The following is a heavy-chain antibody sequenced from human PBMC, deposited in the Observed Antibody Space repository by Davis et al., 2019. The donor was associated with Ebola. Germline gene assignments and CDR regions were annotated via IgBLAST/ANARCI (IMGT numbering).Heavy chain of an antibody. CDR3: ARGVHGILDY. CDR1: GFIFSDYW. CDR2: IRQDSNDK. Sequence: GESLKISCAASGFIFSDYWIAWVRQAPGKGPEWVANIRQDSNDKGYVDSVRGRFTISRDNAKNLLYLQLNSLKVEDTALYYCARGVHGILDYWGQGTPVAVSS. J-gene: IGHJ4*02. V-gene: IGHV3-7*03. D-gene: IGHD3-3*02.